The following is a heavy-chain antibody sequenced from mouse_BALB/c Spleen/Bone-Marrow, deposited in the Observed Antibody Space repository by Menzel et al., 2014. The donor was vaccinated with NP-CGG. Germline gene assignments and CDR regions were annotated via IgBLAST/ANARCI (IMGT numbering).Heavy chain of an antibody. CDR1: GYTFTSYW. Sequence: VQLQQSGAELARPGASVKLSCKASGYTFTSYWMQWVKQRPGQGLEWIGAIYPGDGDTRYTQKFKGKATLTADKSSSTAYMQLCSLASEDSAVYYCARGFPFDYWGQGTTLTVSS. J-gene: IGHJ2*01. CDR3: ARGFPFDY. V-gene: IGHV1-87*01. CDR2: IYPGDGDT.